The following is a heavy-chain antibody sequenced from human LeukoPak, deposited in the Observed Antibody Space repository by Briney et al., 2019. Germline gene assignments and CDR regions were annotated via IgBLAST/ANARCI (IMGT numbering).Heavy chain of an antibody. J-gene: IGHJ4*02. CDR1: GYTFTKFG. CDR2: VSAYNGNT. CDR3: ARDYPQYRNRGYSGYGTFDY. V-gene: IGHV1-18*01. Sequence: GASVKVSYKASGYTFTKFGVSWLRQAPGQGLEWLGWVSAYNGNTNYAQNFQGRVTLTTNTSTSTAYLELTSLRSDDTAVYFCARDYPQYRNRGYSGYGTFDYWGQGTLVTVSS. D-gene: IGHD5-12*01.